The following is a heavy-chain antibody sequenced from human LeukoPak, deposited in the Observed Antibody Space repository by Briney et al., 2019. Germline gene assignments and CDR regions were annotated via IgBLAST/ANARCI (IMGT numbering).Heavy chain of an antibody. CDR2: IHSDGRST. Sequence: GGSLRLSCAASGFTFSTYWLHWVRQAPGKGLVWVSRIHSDGRSTSYADSVNGRFTISRDNAKNTLYLQMNSLRAEDAAVYYCARDRPGNTAIDYWGQGTLVTVSS. D-gene: IGHD5-18*01. CDR3: ARDRPGNTAIDY. V-gene: IGHV3-74*01. CDR1: GFTFSTYW. J-gene: IGHJ4*02.